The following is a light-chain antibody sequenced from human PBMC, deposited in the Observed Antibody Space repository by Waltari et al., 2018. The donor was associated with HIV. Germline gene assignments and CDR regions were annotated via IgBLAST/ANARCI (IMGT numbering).Light chain of an antibody. J-gene: IGLJ2*01. CDR3: QAWDTDTVV. CDR2: EDS. CDR1: TLGDRF. Sequence: SYDLPQPPSVSVSPGQPATITCSGDTLGDRFVSWYIQKTGQSPVLVMFEDSTRPSGTPERFSGSNSGTTATLTISGTLAMDEADYYCQAWDTDTVVFGGGTKLTVL. V-gene: IGLV3-1*01.